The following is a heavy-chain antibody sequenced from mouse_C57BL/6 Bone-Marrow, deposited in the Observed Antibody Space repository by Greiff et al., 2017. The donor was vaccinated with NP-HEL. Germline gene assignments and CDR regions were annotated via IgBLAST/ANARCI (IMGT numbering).Heavy chain of an antibody. CDR3: ARYDYGFAY. CDR2: IDPSDSYT. CDR1: GYTFTSYW. Sequence: QVHVKQSGAELVKPGASVKLSCKASGYTFTSYWMQWVKQRPGQGLEWIGEIDPSDSYTNYNQKFKGKATLTVDTSSSTAYMQLSSLTSEDSAVYYCARYDYGFAYWGQGTLVTVSA. V-gene: IGHV1-50*01. J-gene: IGHJ3*01. D-gene: IGHD2-4*01.